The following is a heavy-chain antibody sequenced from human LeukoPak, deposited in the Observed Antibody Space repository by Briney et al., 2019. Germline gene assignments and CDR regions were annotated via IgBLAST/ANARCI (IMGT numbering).Heavy chain of an antibody. J-gene: IGHJ4*02. D-gene: IGHD3-10*01. CDR2: INSDGHDT. V-gene: IGHV3-74*01. CDR1: GFTFSSYW. CDR3: ARDLYFGELIQPF. Sequence: QAGGSLRLSCAASGFTFSSYWMHWVRQAPGKGLIWVSRINSDGHDTSYADSVKGRFTISRDNAKNTLYLQMNSLRAEDTAMYYCARDLYFGELIQPFWGQGTLVTVSS.